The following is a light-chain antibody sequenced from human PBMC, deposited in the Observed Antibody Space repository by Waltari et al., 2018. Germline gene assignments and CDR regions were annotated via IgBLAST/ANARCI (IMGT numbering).Light chain of an antibody. CDR2: EDN. J-gene: IGLJ2*01. CDR3: QSFDSSHVV. V-gene: IGLV6-57*02. Sequence: FMLTQPHSVSESPGKTVTISCTSSSGNIATNYVQWYQPSPGSAPTQVIDEDNQRPSGVPDRFSGSIDSSSNSASLIISGLKAEDEADYYCQSFDSSHVVFGGGTKLTVL. CDR1: SGNIATNY.